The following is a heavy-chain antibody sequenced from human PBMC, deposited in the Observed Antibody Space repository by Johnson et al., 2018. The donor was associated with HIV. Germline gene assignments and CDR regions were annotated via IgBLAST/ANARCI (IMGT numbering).Heavy chain of an antibody. CDR1: GFTFTYYA. Sequence: VQLVESGGGLVQPGGSLRLSCAASGFTFTYYAMSWVRQAPGKGLEWVSGISGSVGPTYYADSLKGRFIISKDNSKNTLYLQMNSLRPEDTALYYCAKDEAQTLASAGRDAFDFWGQGTAVTV. J-gene: IGHJ3*01. D-gene: IGHD6-13*01. CDR2: ISGSVGPT. CDR3: AKDEAQTLASAGRDAFDF. V-gene: IGHV3-23*04.